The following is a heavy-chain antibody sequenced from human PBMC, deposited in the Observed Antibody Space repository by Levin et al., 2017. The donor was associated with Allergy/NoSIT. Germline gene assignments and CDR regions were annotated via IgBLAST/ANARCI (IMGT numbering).Heavy chain of an antibody. V-gene: IGHV4-61*01. Sequence: SETLSLTCTVSGGPVNSGSYYWSWIRQPPGKGLEWIGSVYYSGTTNYNPSLKSRASITVDTSKNQFSLTHSSLTDADTAVYYCTRDRGSSGWFESWGQGTLVTVSS. CDR3: TRDRGSSGWFES. D-gene: IGHD6-19*01. CDR2: VYYSGTT. J-gene: IGHJ5*01. CDR1: GGPVNSGSYY.